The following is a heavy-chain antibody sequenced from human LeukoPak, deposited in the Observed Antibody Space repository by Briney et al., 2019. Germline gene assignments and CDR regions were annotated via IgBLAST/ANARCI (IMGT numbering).Heavy chain of an antibody. J-gene: IGHJ1*01. CDR3: ARDGRGGGYFQH. CDR1: GGSISSYY. D-gene: IGHD2-21*01. CDR2: IYYSGST. Sequence: SETLSLSCTVSGGSISSYYWSWIRQPPGKGLEWIGYIYYSGSTNYNPSLKSRVTISVDTSKNQFSLKMNSVTAADTAVYYCARDGRGGGYFQHWGQGTLVTVSS. V-gene: IGHV4-59*01.